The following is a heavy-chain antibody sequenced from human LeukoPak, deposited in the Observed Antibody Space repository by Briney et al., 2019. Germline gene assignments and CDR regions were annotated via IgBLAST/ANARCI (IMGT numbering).Heavy chain of an antibody. CDR3: ARHRSLYHSSGLFHP. Sequence: SETLSLTCTDSGDSISSYYWRWIRQPPGKGLEWIEYIYYSGSTNYNPSLKSRVTISVDTSKNQFSLKLSSMTAADTAVYYCARHRSLYHSSGLFHPWGSEPWSPSPQ. CDR2: IYYSGST. V-gene: IGHV4-59*08. D-gene: IGHD3-22*01. J-gene: IGHJ5*02. CDR1: GDSISSYY.